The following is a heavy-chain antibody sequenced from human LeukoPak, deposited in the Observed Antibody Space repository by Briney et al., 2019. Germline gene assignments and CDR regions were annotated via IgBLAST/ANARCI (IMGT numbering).Heavy chain of an antibody. CDR2: INPNSGGT. CDR3: ARGRIVGAMGTPHYYFDY. CDR1: GYTFTGYY. D-gene: IGHD1-26*01. Sequence: SVKVSCKASGYTFTGYYMHWVRQAPGQGLEWMGWINPNSGGTNYAQKFQGRVTMTRDTSISTAYMELSRLRSDDTAVYYCARGRIVGAMGTPHYYFDYWGQGTLVTVSS. J-gene: IGHJ4*02. V-gene: IGHV1-2*02.